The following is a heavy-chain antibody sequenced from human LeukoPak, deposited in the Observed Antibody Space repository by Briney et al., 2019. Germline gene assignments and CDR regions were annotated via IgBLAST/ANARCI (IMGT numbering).Heavy chain of an antibody. V-gene: IGHV3-74*01. CDR3: VRDRWRTTPYDP. CDR2: ISSDEGYI. Sequence: GGSLRLSCAASGFILSNYRMNWVRQAPGKGPVWVSHISSDEGYIVCADSVKGRFTISRDIAKHTLYVKMKSQRVGDTAVFYSVRDRWRTTPYDPGGQGTLDTVSS. CDR1: GFILSNYR. J-gene: IGHJ5*02. D-gene: IGHD1-7*01.